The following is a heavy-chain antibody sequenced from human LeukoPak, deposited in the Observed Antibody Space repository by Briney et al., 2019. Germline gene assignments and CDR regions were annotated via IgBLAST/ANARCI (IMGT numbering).Heavy chain of an antibody. V-gene: IGHV1-2*02. CDR1: GYTFTGYY. D-gene: IGHD2-2*02. J-gene: IGHJ6*04. CDR2: INLNSGGT. CDR3: ARELGYCSSTSCYIVGANV. Sequence: ASVTVSCKASGYTFTGYYMHWVRQAPGQGLEWMGWINLNSGGTNYAQKFQGRVTMTRDTSISTAYMELSRLRSDDTAVYYCARELGYCSSTSCYIVGANVWGKGTTATVSS.